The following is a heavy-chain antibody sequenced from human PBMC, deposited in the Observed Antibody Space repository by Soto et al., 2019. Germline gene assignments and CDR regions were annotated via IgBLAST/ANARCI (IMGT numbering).Heavy chain of an antibody. J-gene: IGHJ3*02. Sequence: GSLRLSCAASGFTFSSYAMSWVRQAQGKGLEWVSAISGSGGSTYYADSVKGRFTISRDNSKNTLYLQMNSLRAEDTAVYYCAKEGGYCSSTSCRDAFDIWGQGTMVTVSS. CDR3: AKEGGYCSSTSCRDAFDI. D-gene: IGHD2-2*01. CDR1: GFTFSSYA. V-gene: IGHV3-23*01. CDR2: ISGSGGST.